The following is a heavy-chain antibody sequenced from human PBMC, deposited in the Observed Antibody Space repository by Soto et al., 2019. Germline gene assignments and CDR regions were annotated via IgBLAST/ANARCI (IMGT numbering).Heavy chain of an antibody. J-gene: IGHJ5*02. D-gene: IGHD2-15*01. CDR1: GYSISSGYH. CDR2: VHYSGNT. CDR3: ARQDRVVAEGRWFDP. V-gene: IGHV4-38-2*02. Sequence: SETLSLTCTVSGYSISSGYHWAWLRQPPGKGLEWLGSVHYSGNTYYNPSLKSRLTISVDKSKNQFSLNLSSVTAADTAVYYCARQDRVVAEGRWFDPWGQGTLVTVS.